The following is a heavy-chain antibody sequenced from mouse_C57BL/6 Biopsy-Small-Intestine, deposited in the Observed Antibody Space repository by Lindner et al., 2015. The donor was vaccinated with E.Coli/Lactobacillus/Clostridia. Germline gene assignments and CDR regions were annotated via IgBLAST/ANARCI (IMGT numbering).Heavy chain of an antibody. CDR2: INPDSGGT. J-gene: IGHJ3*01. CDR1: GYTFTASY. V-gene: IGHV1-66*01. CDR3: ARDRPGGTYGDAFDI. Sequence: SVKVSCKASGYTFTASYIHWMRQAPGQGLEWMGWINPDSGGTKYAQKFQGRITMTRDTSITTAYMEMSGLRSDDAALYYCARDRPGGTYGDAFDIWGQGTMVTVSS. D-gene: IGHD1-1*01.